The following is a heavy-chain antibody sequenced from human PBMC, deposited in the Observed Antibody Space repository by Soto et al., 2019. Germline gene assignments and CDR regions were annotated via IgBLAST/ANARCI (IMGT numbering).Heavy chain of an antibody. CDR3: AISSETMLGSCL. D-gene: IGHD3-10*01. CDR2: IIPIFGTA. J-gene: IGHJ4*02. Sequence: QVQLVQSGAEVTQPGSSVKVSCKASGGTFSSYAICWVRQAHGQGREWMGWIIPIFGTATYAQKFQGRVTITPDESTSTAYMEQSSLRSEDTAVYYCAISSETMLGSCLRGQGTPVTVFS. CDR1: GGTFSSYA. V-gene: IGHV1-69*01.